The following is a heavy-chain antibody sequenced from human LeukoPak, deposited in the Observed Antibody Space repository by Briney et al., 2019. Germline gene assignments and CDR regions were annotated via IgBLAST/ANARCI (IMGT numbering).Heavy chain of an antibody. CDR2: VSPKTGRT. Sequence: ASVKVSCKASGYTFRSHDINWVRQATGQGLEWMGWVSPKTGRTGYAQEFQGRVYMTTNASLSTAYMELSSLRSDDTAVYFCARESERNDGWFDPWGQGPLVTVSS. CDR1: GYTFRSHD. V-gene: IGHV1-8*01. CDR3: ARESERNDGWFDP. D-gene: IGHD1-1*01. J-gene: IGHJ5*02.